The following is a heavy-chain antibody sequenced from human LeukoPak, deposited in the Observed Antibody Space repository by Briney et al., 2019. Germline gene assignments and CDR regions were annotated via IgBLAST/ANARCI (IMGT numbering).Heavy chain of an antibody. J-gene: IGHJ6*02. D-gene: IGHD3-3*01. CDR2: INPSGGST. CDR1: GYTFTSYY. CDR3: AREGFPPKISDFWSGLGPYYYYGMDV. V-gene: IGHV1-46*01. Sequence: ASVTVSCTASGYTFTSYYMHWVRQAPGQGLEWMGIINPSGGSTSYTQKFQGRVTMTRDTSTSTVYMELSSLRSEGTAVYYCAREGFPPKISDFWSGLGPYYYYGMDVWGQGTTVTVSS.